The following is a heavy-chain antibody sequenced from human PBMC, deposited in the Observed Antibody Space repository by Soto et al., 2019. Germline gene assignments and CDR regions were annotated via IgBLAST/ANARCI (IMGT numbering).Heavy chain of an antibody. CDR2: IVPLYAKP. Sequence: QVQLVQSGAEVNKPGSSVKVSCKASGGTFNTYTISWVRQVPGQGLEWMGGIVPLYAKPTYAQTFQGRLMIAADEHTNTVYMELSSLRSEDTALYYCASLNNWSSGDGRIDVWGRGTAVSVSS. J-gene: IGHJ6*02. CDR3: ASLNNWSSGDGRIDV. D-gene: IGHD1-20*01. CDR1: GGTFNTYT. V-gene: IGHV1-69*01.